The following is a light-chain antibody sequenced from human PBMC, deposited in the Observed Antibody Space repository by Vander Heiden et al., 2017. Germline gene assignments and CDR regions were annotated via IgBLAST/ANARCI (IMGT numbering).Light chain of an antibody. CDR2: SNN. CDR1: SSNIGNNT. Sequence: HSVLPQPPSASGPPGQRVTISCSGSSSNIGNNTVNWYQQLPGTAPKLLIYSNNQRPSGVPDRFSGSKSGTSASLAISGLQSEDEADYYCAAWDDSLNGPVFGGGTKLTVL. J-gene: IGLJ2*01. V-gene: IGLV1-44*01. CDR3: AAWDDSLNGPV.